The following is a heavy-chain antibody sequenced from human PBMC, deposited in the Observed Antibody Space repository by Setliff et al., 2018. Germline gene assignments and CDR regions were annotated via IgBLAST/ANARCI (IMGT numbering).Heavy chain of an antibody. CDR3: GRRGQGFNNPFDY. CDR2: INHSGST. J-gene: IGHJ4*02. D-gene: IGHD3-9*01. Sequence: SSETLSLTCAVYGGSFSGYYWSWIRQPPGKGLEWIGEINHSGSTNYNPSLKSRVTISVDTSKNQFSLTLSSVTAADTAVYYCGRRGQGFNNPFDYWGQGTLVTVSS. CDR1: GGSFSGYY. V-gene: IGHV4-34*01.